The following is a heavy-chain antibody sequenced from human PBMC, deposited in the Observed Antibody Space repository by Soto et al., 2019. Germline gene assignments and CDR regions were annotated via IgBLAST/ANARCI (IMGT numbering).Heavy chain of an antibody. D-gene: IGHD1-1*01. J-gene: IGHJ5*02. V-gene: IGHV1-2*02. CDR3: ASHDPGARFDP. Sequence: QVQLVQSGAEVKKPGASVKVSCKAPRYIFTAYFMHWVRQAPGQGLEWMGWINPNNGATHYGLSFQGRVTMTRDTAISTAYMELSSLRSDDTAVYDCASHDPGARFDPWGQGTLVIVSS. CDR2: INPNNGAT. CDR1: RYIFTAYF.